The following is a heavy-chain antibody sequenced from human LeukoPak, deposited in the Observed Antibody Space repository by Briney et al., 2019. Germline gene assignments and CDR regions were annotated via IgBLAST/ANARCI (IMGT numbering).Heavy chain of an antibody. Sequence: GGSLRLTCAASGFTFSSYWIHWVRQAPGKGLVWVSRINSDGSHTSYADSVKGRFTISRDNAKNTMYLQMNSLRVEDTAEYYCARGSWALYGVDYWGQGALVTVSS. CDR2: INSDGSHT. J-gene: IGHJ4*02. D-gene: IGHD3-16*01. CDR3: ARGSWALYGVDY. V-gene: IGHV3-74*01. CDR1: GFTFSSYW.